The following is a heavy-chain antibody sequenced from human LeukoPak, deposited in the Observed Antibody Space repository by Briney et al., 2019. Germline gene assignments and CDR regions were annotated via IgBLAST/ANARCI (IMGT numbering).Heavy chain of an antibody. Sequence: SQTLSLTCAISGYSVSSNSAAWNWIRQSPSIGLEWLGRTYYSSKWYNDYAVSVKSRITINPDTSKNQFSMQMNSVTPEDTGVYYCARSGGYYSLGYWGQGNLVTVSS. J-gene: IGHJ4*02. CDR2: TYYSSKWYN. V-gene: IGHV6-1*01. D-gene: IGHD3-22*01. CDR1: GYSVSSNSAA. CDR3: ARSGGYYSLGY.